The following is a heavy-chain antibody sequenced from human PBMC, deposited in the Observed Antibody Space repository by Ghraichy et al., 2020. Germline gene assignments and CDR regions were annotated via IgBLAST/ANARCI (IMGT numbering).Heavy chain of an antibody. V-gene: IGHV4-4*02. CDR2: IYHGGGT. CDR1: GGSISSNNW. Sequence: SETLSLTCAVSGGSISSNNWWSWVRQPPGKGLEWIGEIYHGGGTNYNPSLKSRPTISIDTSKNQFSLKLSSVTAAATPVYYGASPPLGGVWTFLYWGQGTLVTVSS. CDR3: ASPPLGGVWTFLY. J-gene: IGHJ4*02. D-gene: IGHD2/OR15-2a*01.